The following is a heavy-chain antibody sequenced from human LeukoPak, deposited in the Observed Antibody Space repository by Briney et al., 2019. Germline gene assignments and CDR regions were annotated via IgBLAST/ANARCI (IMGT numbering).Heavy chain of an antibody. J-gene: IGHJ3*02. Sequence: GRSLRLSCAASGFTFDDYAMHWVREAPGKGLEWVSLISWDGGSTYYADSVKGRFTISRDNSKNSLYLQMNSLRTEDTALYYCAKDSYYGGSSWKGDAFDIWGQGTMVTVSS. CDR1: GFTFDDYA. D-gene: IGHD6-13*01. CDR2: ISWDGGST. V-gene: IGHV3-43*02. CDR3: AKDSYYGGSSWKGDAFDI.